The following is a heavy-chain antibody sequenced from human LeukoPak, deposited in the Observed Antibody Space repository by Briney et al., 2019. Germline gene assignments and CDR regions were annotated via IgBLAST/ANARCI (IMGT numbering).Heavy chain of an antibody. CDR1: GGSISSYY. Sequence: PSETLSLTCTVSGGSISSYYWNWIRQPPGKGLEWIGYIYYSGSSNYNPSLKSRVTISVDTSKNQFFLKLSSVTAADTAVYYCARDSDDAFDIWGQGTMVTVSS. J-gene: IGHJ3*02. V-gene: IGHV4-59*12. CDR2: IYYSGSS. CDR3: ARDSDDAFDI.